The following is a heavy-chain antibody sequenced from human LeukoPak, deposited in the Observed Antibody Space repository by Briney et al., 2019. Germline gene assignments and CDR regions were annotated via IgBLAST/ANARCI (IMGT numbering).Heavy chain of an antibody. V-gene: IGHV3-30*18. Sequence: GGSLRLSCAASGFTFSSYGMHWVRQAPGKGLEWVAVISYDGSNKYYADSVKGRFTISRDNSKNTLYLQMNSLRAEDTAVYYCAKETLPYCSGGSCPYYFDYWGQGTLVTVSS. D-gene: IGHD2-15*01. J-gene: IGHJ4*02. CDR1: GFTFSSYG. CDR2: ISYDGSNK. CDR3: AKETLPYCSGGSCPYYFDY.